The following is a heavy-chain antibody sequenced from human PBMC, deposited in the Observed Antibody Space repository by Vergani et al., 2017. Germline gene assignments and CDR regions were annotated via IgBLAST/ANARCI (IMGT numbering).Heavy chain of an antibody. CDR3: AKDSLIAVAGTGVYYYYGMDV. J-gene: IGHJ6*02. V-gene: IGHV3-23*04. D-gene: IGHD6-19*01. Sequence: EVQLVESGGGLVQPGGSLRLSCAASGFTFSSYAMSWVRQAPGKGLEWVSAISGSGGSIYYADSVNGRFTISRDNAKNSLYLQMNSLRAEDTALYYCAKDSLIAVAGTGVYYYYGMDVWGQGTTVTVSS. CDR2: ISGSGGSI. CDR1: GFTFSSYA.